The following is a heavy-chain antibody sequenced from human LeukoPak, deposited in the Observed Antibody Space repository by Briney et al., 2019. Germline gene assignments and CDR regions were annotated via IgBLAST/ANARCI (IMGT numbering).Heavy chain of an antibody. CDR2: IHYTGTT. CDR1: GGSINSHY. V-gene: IGHV4-59*11. Sequence: PSETLSLTCIVSGGSINSHYWSWIRQPPGKGLEWIGDIHYTGTTKYNPSVKSRVTISIDTSKNQFSLELSSVTAADTAMYYCARANYGDYFDYWGQGTLVTVSS. CDR3: ARANYGDYFDY. J-gene: IGHJ4*02. D-gene: IGHD4-17*01.